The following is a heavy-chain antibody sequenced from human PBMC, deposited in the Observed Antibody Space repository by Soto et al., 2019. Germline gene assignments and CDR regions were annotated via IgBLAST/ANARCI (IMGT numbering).Heavy chain of an antibody. J-gene: IGHJ4*02. CDR3: ARGPTGWYGYDY. V-gene: IGHV3-74*01. CDR1: GFTFRSSW. Sequence: GGSLRLSCVASGFTFRSSWMHWVRQAPGKGLVWVSRINSDASTKNYADYVEGRFTIARDNAENTLYLQMDSLTAEDTAVYYCARGPTGWYGYDYWGQGTLVTVSS. CDR2: INSDASTK. D-gene: IGHD6-19*01.